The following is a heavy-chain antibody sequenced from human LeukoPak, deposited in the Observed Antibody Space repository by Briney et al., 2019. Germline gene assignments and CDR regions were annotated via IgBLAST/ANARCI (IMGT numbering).Heavy chain of an antibody. CDR2: IIPILGIA. CDR3: ARDGYCSGGSCYGHYYYYGMDV. D-gene: IGHD2-15*01. Sequence: GASVKVSCKASGGTFSSYAISWVGQAPGQGLEWMGRIIPILGIANYAQKFQGRVTITADKSTSTDYMELSSLRSEDTAVYYCARDGYCSGGSCYGHYYYYGMDVWGQGTTVTVSS. J-gene: IGHJ6*02. CDR1: GGTFSSYA. V-gene: IGHV1-69*04.